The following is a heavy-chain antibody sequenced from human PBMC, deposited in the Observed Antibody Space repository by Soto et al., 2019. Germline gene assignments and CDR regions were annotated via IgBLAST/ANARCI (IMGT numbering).Heavy chain of an antibody. V-gene: IGHV4-59*08. CDR1: GGSISSYY. CDR2: IYYSGST. Sequence: PSETLSLTCTVSGGSISSYYWSWIRQPPGKGLEWIGYIYYSGSTNYNPSLKSRVTISVDTSKNQFSLTLTSVTAADTAVYYCARQCMGVTSHRFVPWGQRTLVTVS. CDR3: ARQCMGVTSHRFVP. J-gene: IGHJ5*02. D-gene: IGHD2-8*01.